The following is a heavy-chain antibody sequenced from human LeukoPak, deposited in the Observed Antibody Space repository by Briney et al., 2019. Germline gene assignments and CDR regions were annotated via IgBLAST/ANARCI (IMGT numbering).Heavy chain of an antibody. Sequence: KVSCKASGYTFTXYSMHWVRQAPGQGLEWMGIINPSGGSTSYAQKFQGRVTMTRDTSTSTVYMELSSLRSEDTAVYYCARVATMIVVVNYFDYWGQGTLVTVSS. CDR3: ARVATMIVVVNYFDY. CDR1: GYTFTXYS. V-gene: IGHV1-46*01. CDR2: INPSGGST. D-gene: IGHD3-22*01. J-gene: IGHJ4*02.